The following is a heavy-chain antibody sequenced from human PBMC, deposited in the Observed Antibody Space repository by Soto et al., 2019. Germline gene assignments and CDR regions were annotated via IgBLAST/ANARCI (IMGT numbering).Heavy chain of an antibody. CDR1: GYSFATYW. J-gene: IGHJ5*02. CDR3: ARALSIDGDWFDP. D-gene: IGHD1-26*01. CDR2: MDPSDSRT. Sequence: GESLKISCKGSGYSFATYWITWVRQMPGKGLEWMGTMDPSDSRTKYSPSFQGHVTISTDKSINTAYLQWTSLEASDTATYFCARALSIDGDWFDPWGQGTLVTVSS. V-gene: IGHV5-10-1*01.